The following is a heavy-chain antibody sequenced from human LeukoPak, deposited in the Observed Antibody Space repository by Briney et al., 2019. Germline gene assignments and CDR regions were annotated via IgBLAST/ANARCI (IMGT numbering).Heavy chain of an antibody. J-gene: IGHJ4*02. V-gene: IGHV3-23*01. D-gene: IGHD3-22*01. Sequence: PGGSLRLSCAAPGFTFSSYAMSWVRQAPGKGLEWVSVISGGGGSTYYADSVKGRFTISRDNSKNTLYLHMNSLRAEDAAVYYCAKGPTYYYDTSGYVDYWGQGTLVTVSS. CDR2: ISGGGGST. CDR1: GFTFSSYA. CDR3: AKGPTYYYDTSGYVDY.